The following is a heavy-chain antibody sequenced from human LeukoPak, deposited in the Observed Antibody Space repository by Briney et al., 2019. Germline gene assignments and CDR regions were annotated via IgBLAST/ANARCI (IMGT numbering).Heavy chain of an antibody. J-gene: IGHJ6*02. CDR1: GGSFSGYY. CDR3: ARGSVVTLHLSYYYYYGMDV. V-gene: IGHV4-34*01. D-gene: IGHD4-23*01. Sequence: PSETLSLTCAVYGGSFSGYYWSWIRQPPGKGLEWIGEINHSGSTNYNPSLKSRVTISVDTSKNQFSPKLSSVTAADTAVYYCARGSVVTLHLSYYYYYGMDVWGQGTTVTVSS. CDR2: INHSGST.